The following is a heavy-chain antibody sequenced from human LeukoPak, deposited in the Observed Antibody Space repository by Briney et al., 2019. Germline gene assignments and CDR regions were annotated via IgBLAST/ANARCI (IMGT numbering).Heavy chain of an antibody. CDR2: IYNSGST. Sequence: SETLSLTCIVSGGSISSSSYYWGWIRQPPGKGLEWIGSIYNSGSTYYNPSLKSRVTISVDTSKNQFSLKLSSVTAADTAVYYCARGYSYGWYDSWGQGTLVTVSS. D-gene: IGHD5-18*01. CDR3: ARGYSYGWYDS. V-gene: IGHV4-39*07. CDR1: GGSISSSSYY. J-gene: IGHJ5*02.